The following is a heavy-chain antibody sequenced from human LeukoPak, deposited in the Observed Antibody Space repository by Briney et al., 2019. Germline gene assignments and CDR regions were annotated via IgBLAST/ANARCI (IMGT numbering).Heavy chain of an antibody. CDR1: GFTFSSYW. CDR3: AKVVLAVATHSPCDY. J-gene: IGHJ4*02. V-gene: IGHV3-7*03. D-gene: IGHD6-19*01. CDR2: ISQDGTEK. Sequence: GGSLRLSCAASGFTFSSYWMSWVRQAPGEGLEWGAKISQDGTEKAYVDSVRGRFTISRDNAKNSLFLQMNSMRAEDTAVYYCAKVVLAVATHSPCDYWGQGTLVTVSS.